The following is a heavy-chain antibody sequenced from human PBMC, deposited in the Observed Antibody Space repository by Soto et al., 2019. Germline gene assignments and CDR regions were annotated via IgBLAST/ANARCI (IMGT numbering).Heavy chain of an antibody. V-gene: IGHV3-48*03. J-gene: IGHJ5*02. CDR3: ARDEASWYSLPGWFVP. CDR1: GFTFSSYE. Sequence: EVQLVESGGGLVQPGGSLRLSCAASGFTFSSYEMNWVRQAPGKGLEWDSYISSSGSTIYYADSVKGRFTISRDNAKNSLYLQMNSLRAEDTAVYYCARDEASWYSLPGWFVPWGKGTLVTFSS. D-gene: IGHD6-13*01. CDR2: ISSSGSTI.